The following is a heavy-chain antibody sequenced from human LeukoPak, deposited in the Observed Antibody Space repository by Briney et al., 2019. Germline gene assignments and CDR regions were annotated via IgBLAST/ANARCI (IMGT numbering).Heavy chain of an antibody. CDR1: GGSISSSSYY. D-gene: IGHD6-13*01. V-gene: IGHV4-39*07. J-gene: IGHJ3*02. Sequence: SSETLSLTCTVSGGSISSSSYYWGWIRQPPGKGRVWIGSIYYSGTTYYNPSLKSRVTISVDTSKNQFSLKLSPVTAADTAVYYCARTRQGIAAAGPHGAFDIWGQGTMVTVSS. CDR2: IYYSGTT. CDR3: ARTRQGIAAAGPHGAFDI.